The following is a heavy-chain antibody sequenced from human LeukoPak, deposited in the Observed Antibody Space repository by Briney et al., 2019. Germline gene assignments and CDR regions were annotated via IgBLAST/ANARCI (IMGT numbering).Heavy chain of an antibody. V-gene: IGHV1-46*01. CDR2: INPSGGST. CDR1: GYSFTELS. D-gene: IGHD5-18*01. Sequence: ASVKVSCKVSGYSFTELSIHWVRQAPGQGLEWMGIINPSGGSTSYAQKFQGRVTMTRDTSTSTVYMELSSLRSEDTAVYYCARSDTAMVTALVYWGQGTLVTVSS. CDR3: ARSDTAMVTALVY. J-gene: IGHJ4*02.